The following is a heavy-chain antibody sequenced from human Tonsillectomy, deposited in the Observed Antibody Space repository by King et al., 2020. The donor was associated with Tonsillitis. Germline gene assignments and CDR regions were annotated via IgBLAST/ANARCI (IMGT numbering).Heavy chain of an antibody. CDR2: IYYSGST. CDR3: ARHEGSSGWYEGNAFDI. V-gene: IGHV4-39*01. Sequence: LQLQESGPGLVKPSETLSLTCTVSGGSISSSSYYWGWIRQPPGKGLEWIGSIYYSGSTYYNASLKSRVTISVDTSKNQFSLKLNSVTAAAKAVYYCARHEGSSGWYEGNAFDIWGQGTMVTVSS. CDR1: GGSISSSSYY. D-gene: IGHD6-19*01. J-gene: IGHJ3*02.